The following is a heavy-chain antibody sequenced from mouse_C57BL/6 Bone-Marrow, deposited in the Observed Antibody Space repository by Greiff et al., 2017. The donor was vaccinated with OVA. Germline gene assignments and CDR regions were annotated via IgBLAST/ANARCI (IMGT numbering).Heavy chain of an antibody. D-gene: IGHD2-4*01. CDR2: IHPNSGST. J-gene: IGHJ4*01. V-gene: IGHV1-64*01. Sequence: QVQLQQPGAELVKPGASVKLSCKASGYTFTSYWMHWVKQRPGQGLEWIGMIHPNSGSTNYNEKFKSKATLTVDKSSSTAYMQLSSLTSEDSAVYYCARKESYDYDIYYYAMDYWGQGTSVTVSS. CDR1: GYTFTSYW. CDR3: ARKESYDYDIYYYAMDY.